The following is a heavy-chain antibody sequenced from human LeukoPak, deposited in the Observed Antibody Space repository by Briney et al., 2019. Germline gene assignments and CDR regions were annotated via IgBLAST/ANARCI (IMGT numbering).Heavy chain of an antibody. D-gene: IGHD4-17*01. CDR2: IVVGSGNT. Sequence: SVKVSCKASGFTFTSSAVQWVRQARGQRLEWIGSIVVGSGNTNYAQKFQERVTITRDMSTSTAYMELSSLRSEDTAVYYCAAVSTVTTAEYFQHWGQGTLVTVSS. V-gene: IGHV1-58*01. J-gene: IGHJ1*01. CDR3: AAVSTVTTAEYFQH. CDR1: GFTFTSSA.